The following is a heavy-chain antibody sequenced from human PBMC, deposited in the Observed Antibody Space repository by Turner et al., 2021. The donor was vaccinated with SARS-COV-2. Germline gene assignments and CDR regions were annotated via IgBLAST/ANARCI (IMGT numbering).Heavy chain of an antibody. CDR3: ARRGDGGKSFDY. J-gene: IGHJ4*02. Sequence: QLQLQESGTGLVKPSETLSFTCTVSGASISSIIYYWGWIRQPPGKGLAWIGTIYSSGSTYYNPSLKSRVTISVDASKNQFSLKLSSVTAADTAVYYCARRGDGGKSFDYWGQGTLFTVSS. CDR2: IYSSGST. D-gene: IGHD2-15*01. CDR1: GASISSIIYY. V-gene: IGHV4-39*01.